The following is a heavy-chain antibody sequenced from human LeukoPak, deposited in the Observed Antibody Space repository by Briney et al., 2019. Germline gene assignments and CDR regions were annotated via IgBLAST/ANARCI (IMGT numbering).Heavy chain of an antibody. CDR1: GYTLTGYY. D-gene: IGHD1-26*01. CDR3: ARGLRELFDYFDY. CDR2: IIPIFGTA. V-gene: IGHV1-69*13. Sequence: ASVKVSCKASGYTLTGYYMHWVRQAPGQGLEWMGGIIPIFGTANYARNFQGRVTITADESTTTAYMELSSLRSEDTAVYYCARGLRELFDYFDYWGQGTLVTVSS. J-gene: IGHJ4*02.